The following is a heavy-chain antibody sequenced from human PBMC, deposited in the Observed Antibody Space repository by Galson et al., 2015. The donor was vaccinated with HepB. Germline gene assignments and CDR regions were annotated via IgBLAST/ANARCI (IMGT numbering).Heavy chain of an antibody. Sequence: SLRLSCAASGFTFSNYPMNWVRQAPGKGLEWVSYISSSSSTIYYADSVKGRFTISRDNAKNSLYLQMNSLRAEDTAVYYCARETNYDTAMYYCDYWGHGTLVSGSA. CDR3: ARETNYDTAMYYCDY. V-gene: IGHV3-48*01. D-gene: IGHD5-18*01. CDR1: GFTFSNYP. J-gene: IGHJ4*01. CDR2: ISSSSSTI.